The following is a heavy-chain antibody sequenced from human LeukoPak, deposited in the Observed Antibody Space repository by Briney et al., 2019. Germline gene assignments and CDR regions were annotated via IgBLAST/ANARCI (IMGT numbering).Heavy chain of an antibody. CDR2: INPHSGVT. V-gene: IGHV1-2*02. CDR1: GFTFTDYY. J-gene: IGHJ4*02. CDR3: ARGTGDKRSLNDY. Sequence: GASVKVSCKASGFTFTDYYMHWVRLAPGQGLEWMGYINPHSGVTSFPQKFRGRATLTTDTSISAAYMELSSLRSEDTAVYYCARGTGDKRSLNDYWGQGTLVTVSS. D-gene: IGHD7-27*01.